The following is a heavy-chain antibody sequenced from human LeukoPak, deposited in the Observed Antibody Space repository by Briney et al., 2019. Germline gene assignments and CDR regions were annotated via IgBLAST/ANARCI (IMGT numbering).Heavy chain of an antibody. J-gene: IGHJ4*02. Sequence: SETLSLTCTVSGGSISSGGYYWSWIRQPPGKGLEWIGYIYHSGTTFYNPSLKSRVTILVDRSKNQFSLKLSSVTAADTAVYYCARYNLGWVGMARSGGFDYWGQGTLVTVSS. CDR3: ARYNLGWVGMARSGGFDY. V-gene: IGHV4-30-2*01. CDR1: GGSISSGGYY. D-gene: IGHD1-1*01. CDR2: IYHSGTT.